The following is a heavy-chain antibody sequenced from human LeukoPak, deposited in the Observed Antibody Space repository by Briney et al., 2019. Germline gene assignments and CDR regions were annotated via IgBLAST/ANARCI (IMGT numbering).Heavy chain of an antibody. CDR3: ARGYYDFWSGYFDY. D-gene: IGHD3-3*01. CDR1: GGSISSGSYY. Sequence: SETLSLTCTVSGGSISSGSYYWSWIRQPAGKGLEWIGRIYTSGSTNYNPSLKSRVTISVDTSKNQFSLKLSSVTAADTAVYYCARGYYDFWSGYFDYWGQGTLVTVSS. V-gene: IGHV4-61*02. CDR2: IYTSGST. J-gene: IGHJ4*02.